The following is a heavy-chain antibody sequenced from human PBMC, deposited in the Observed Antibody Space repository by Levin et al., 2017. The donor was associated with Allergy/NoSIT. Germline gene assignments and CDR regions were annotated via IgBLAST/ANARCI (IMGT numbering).Heavy chain of an antibody. Sequence: LSLTCAASGFTFSSYGMHWVRQAPGKGLEWVAVISYDGSNKYYADSVKGRFTISRDNSKNTLYLQMNSLRAEDTAVYYCAKDRGGGLSSWGQGTLVTVSS. D-gene: IGHD3-10*01. CDR2: ISYDGSNK. CDR3: AKDRGGGLSS. CDR1: GFTFSSYG. V-gene: IGHV3-30*18. J-gene: IGHJ4*02.